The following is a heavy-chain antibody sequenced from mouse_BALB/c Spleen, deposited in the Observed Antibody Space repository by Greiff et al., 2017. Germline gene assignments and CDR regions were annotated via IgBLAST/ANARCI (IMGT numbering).Heavy chain of an antibody. V-gene: IGHV1-4*01. J-gene: IGHJ4*01. CDR3: ARGYDYERGYYAMDY. D-gene: IGHD2-4*01. Sequence: VQLKQSGAELARPGASVKMSCKASGYTFTSYTMHWVKQRPGQGLEWIGYINPSSGYTNYNQKFKDKATLTADKSSSTAYMQLSSLTSEDSAVYYCARGYDYERGYYAMDYWGQGTSVTVSS. CDR1: GYTFTSYT. CDR2: INPSSGYT.